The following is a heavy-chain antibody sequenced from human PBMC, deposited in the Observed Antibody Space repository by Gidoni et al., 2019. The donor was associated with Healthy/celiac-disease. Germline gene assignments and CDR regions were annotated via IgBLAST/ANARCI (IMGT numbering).Heavy chain of an antibody. Sequence: EVQLVESGGGLVQPGGSLRLSCAASGFTFSSYAMSWVRQAPGKGLEWVSAISGSGGSTYYADSVKGRFTISRDNSKNTLYLQMNSLRAEDTAVYYCAKTAVLEFYGSGSSYFDYWGQGTLVTVSS. CDR2: ISGSGGST. V-gene: IGHV3-23*04. D-gene: IGHD3-10*01. CDR3: AKTAVLEFYGSGSSYFDY. J-gene: IGHJ4*02. CDR1: GFTFSSYA.